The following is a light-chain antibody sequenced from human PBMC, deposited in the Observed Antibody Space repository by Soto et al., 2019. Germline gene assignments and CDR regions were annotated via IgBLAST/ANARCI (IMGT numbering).Light chain of an antibody. CDR3: QKYNSDPPWT. CDR2: AAS. CDR1: QGISNY. V-gene: IGKV1-27*01. Sequence: DIQMTQSPSSRSASVGDRVTVTCRASQGISNYLSWYQQKPGKVPKLLSYAASTLQSGVPSRFSGRGSGTDFALSIGSLQPEDVVIYYCQKYNSDPPWTFGQGTKVEIK. J-gene: IGKJ1*01.